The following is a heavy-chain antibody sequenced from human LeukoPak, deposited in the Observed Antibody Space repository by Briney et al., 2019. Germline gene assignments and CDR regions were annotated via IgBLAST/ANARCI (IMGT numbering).Heavy chain of an antibody. CDR2: INHSGST. CDR1: GGSFSGYY. D-gene: IGHD3-9*01. CDR3: ARGQIRGSALLRYFDWLTYYFDY. Sequence: SETLSLTCAVYGGSFSGYYWSWIRQPPGKGLEWIGEINHSGSTNYNPSLKSRVTISVDTSKNQFSLKLSSVTAADTAVYYCARGQIRGSALLRYFDWLTYYFDYWGQGTLVTVSS. V-gene: IGHV4-34*01. J-gene: IGHJ4*02.